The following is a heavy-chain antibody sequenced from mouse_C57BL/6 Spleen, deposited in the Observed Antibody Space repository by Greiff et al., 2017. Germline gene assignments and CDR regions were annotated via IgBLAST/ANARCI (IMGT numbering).Heavy chain of an antibody. CDR2: ISDGGSYT. V-gene: IGHV5-4*01. D-gene: IGHD1-1*01. CDR3: AREIGRSPFAY. CDR1: GFTFSSYA. Sequence: EVKLVESGGGLVKPGGSLKLSCAASGFTFSSYAMSWVRQTPEKRLEWVATISDGGSYTYYPDNVKGRFTISRDNAKNNLYLQMSHLKSEDTAMYYCAREIGRSPFAYWGQGTLVTVSA. J-gene: IGHJ3*01.